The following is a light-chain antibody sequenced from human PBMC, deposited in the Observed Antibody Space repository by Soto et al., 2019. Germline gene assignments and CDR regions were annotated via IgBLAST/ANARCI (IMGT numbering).Light chain of an antibody. V-gene: IGKV1-5*03. CDR1: QSISSW. Sequence: DIQMTQSPSTLSASVGDRVTITCRASQSISSWLAWYQQKPGKAPKLLIYKASSLESGVPSRFSGSGSGTEFTLTISSLQPDDFATYYCQQDTFGQGTKVDI. J-gene: IGKJ2*01. CDR2: KAS. CDR3: QQDT.